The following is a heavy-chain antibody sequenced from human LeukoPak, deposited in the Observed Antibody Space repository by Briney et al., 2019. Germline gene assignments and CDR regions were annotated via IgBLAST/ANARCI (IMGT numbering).Heavy chain of an antibody. Sequence: PGRSLRLSCAASGFTFSSYAMHWVRQAPGKGLEWVAVISYDGSNKYYADSVKGRFTISRDNSKNTLYLQMNSLRAEDTAVYYCARVGGSYVGPLDYWGQGTLVTVSS. D-gene: IGHD1-26*01. CDR1: GFTFSSYA. CDR3: ARVGGSYVGPLDY. V-gene: IGHV3-30-3*01. J-gene: IGHJ4*02. CDR2: ISYDGSNK.